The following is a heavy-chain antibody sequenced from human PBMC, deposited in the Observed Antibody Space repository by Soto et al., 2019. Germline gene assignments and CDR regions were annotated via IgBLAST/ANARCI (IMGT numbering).Heavy chain of an antibody. CDR2: INHSGSS. Sequence: QVQLQQWGAGLLKPSETLSLTCAVYGGSFSGYDWTWIRQPPGTGLEWIEEINHSGSSNYNPSLNSRVTISVDTPKNQFSLKLTSVTAADTAVYYCARDKITGLFDYWGQGTLVTVSS. J-gene: IGHJ4*02. CDR3: ARDKITGLFDY. D-gene: IGHD2-8*02. CDR1: GGSFSGYD. V-gene: IGHV4-34*01.